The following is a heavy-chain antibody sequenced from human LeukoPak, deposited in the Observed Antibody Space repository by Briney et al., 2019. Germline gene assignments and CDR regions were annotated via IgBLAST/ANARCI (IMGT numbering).Heavy chain of an antibody. CDR2: ISYDGSNK. V-gene: IGHV3-30-3*01. D-gene: IGHD4-23*01. CDR3: AKDLRGGGNGNY. CDR1: GFTFSSYA. J-gene: IGHJ4*02. Sequence: PGRALRLSCAASGFTFSSYAMHWVRQAPGKGLEGVAVISYDGSNKYYADSVKGRFTISRDNSKNTLYLQMNSLRAEDTAVYYCAKDLRGGGNGNYWGQGTLVTVSS.